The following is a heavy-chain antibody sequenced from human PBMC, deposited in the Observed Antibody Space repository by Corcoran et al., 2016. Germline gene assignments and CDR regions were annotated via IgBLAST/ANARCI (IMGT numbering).Heavy chain of an antibody. CDR1: GGTFSSYA. Sequence: QVQLVQSGAEVKKPGSSVKVSCKASGGTFSSYAISWVRQAPGQGLEWMGGIIPIFGTANYAQKFQGRVTITADESTSTAYMELSSLRSEDTAVDYCARKANYYDSSGPMRAPGWFDPWGQGTLVTVSS. D-gene: IGHD3-22*01. J-gene: IGHJ5*02. V-gene: IGHV1-69*01. CDR3: ARKANYYDSSGPMRAPGWFDP. CDR2: IIPIFGTA.